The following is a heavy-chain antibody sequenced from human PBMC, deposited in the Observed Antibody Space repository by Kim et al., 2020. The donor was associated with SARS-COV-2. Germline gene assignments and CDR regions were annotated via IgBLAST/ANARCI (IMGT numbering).Heavy chain of an antibody. V-gene: IGHV4-31*02. Sequence: LESRVTISVDTSKNPFSLRRSSVTAADTAVYYCAREGYYYGSGTPNAFDIWGQGTMVTVSS. CDR3: AREGYYYGSGTPNAFDI. J-gene: IGHJ3*02. D-gene: IGHD3-10*01.